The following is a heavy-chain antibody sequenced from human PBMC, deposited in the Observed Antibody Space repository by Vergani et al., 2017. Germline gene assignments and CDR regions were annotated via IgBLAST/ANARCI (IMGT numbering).Heavy chain of an antibody. J-gene: IGHJ5*02. CDR3: ARRVDTAMEDWFEP. CDR2: IYPGDSDT. CDR1: GYSFTSYW. V-gene: IGHV5-51*01. D-gene: IGHD5-18*01. Sequence: EVQLVPSGAEVKTPGESLQISCKGSGYSFTSYWIGWVRQMPGKGLEWMGIIYPGDSDTSYSPSFQGQVTISADKSISTAYLQWSSLKASDTAMYYCARRVDTAMEDWFEPWGQGTLVTVSS.